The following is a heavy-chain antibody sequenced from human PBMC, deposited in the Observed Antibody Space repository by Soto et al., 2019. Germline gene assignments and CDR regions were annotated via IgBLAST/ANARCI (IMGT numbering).Heavy chain of an antibody. CDR3: PRLPAP. D-gene: IGHD2-2*01. V-gene: IGHV4-30-2*01. CDR1: GGSVSSDSYY. Sequence: SETLSLTCTVSGGSVSSDSYYWSWIRQPPGKGLEWIGYIYHSGSTYYNPSLKSRVTISVDRSKNQFSLKLSSVTAADTAVYYRPRLPAPWGQGTLVTVSS. CDR2: IYHSGST. J-gene: IGHJ5*02.